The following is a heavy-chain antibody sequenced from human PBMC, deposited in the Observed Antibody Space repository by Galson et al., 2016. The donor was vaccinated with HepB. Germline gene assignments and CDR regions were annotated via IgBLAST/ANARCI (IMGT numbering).Heavy chain of an antibody. V-gene: IGHV4-4*02. CDR3: ARDLWAGEGGYSAYGYYYGMDV. Sequence: SETLSLTCAVSGGSIRSSNWRSWVRQSPGKGLEWIGEIYHSGNTNYNPSLKSRVTISLDNSKNQFSLQLSSVTAADTAVYYFARDLWAGEGGYSAYGYYYGMDVWGQGTTVTVSS. CDR1: GGSIRSSNW. J-gene: IGHJ6*02. D-gene: IGHD5-12*01. CDR2: IYHSGNT.